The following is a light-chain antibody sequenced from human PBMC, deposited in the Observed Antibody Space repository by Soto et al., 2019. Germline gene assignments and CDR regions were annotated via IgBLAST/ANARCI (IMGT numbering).Light chain of an antibody. CDR2: GAS. Sequence: TQAQSTLSIFLGEIATLYRRACQSISSTSLGWYQQKTGQAPRLLSYGASTRVTGIPDRFSGSESGTHFTLTFCSLEPEDLVVYFCQHCGNSPFTFGQGTRLEIK. V-gene: IGKV3-20*01. CDR3: QHCGNSPFT. J-gene: IGKJ5*01. CDR1: QSISSTS.